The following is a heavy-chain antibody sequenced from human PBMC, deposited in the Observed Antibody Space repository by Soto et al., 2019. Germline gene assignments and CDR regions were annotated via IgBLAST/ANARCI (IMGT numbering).Heavy chain of an antibody. CDR1: GFDFTNSW. Sequence: EVQLVESGGGLVQPGGSRRLSCAASGFDFTNSWMHWVRQAPGKGLVWVSHVNSDGSITTYADSVKGRFTISRDNAKNTVYLQMNSLRVEDTAVYYCTRDQRYSSAVWGQGTLVTVSS. D-gene: IGHD5-18*01. CDR2: VNSDGSIT. V-gene: IGHV3-74*01. CDR3: TRDQRYSSAV. J-gene: IGHJ4*02.